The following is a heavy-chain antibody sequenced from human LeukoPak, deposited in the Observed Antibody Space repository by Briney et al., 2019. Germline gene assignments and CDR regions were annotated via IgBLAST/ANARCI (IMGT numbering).Heavy chain of an antibody. D-gene: IGHD3-10*01. CDR1: GFTFSSYE. Sequence: GGSLRLSCAASGFTFSSYEMNWVRQAPGKGLEWVAFIRYDGSNKYYADSVKGRFTISRDNSKNTLYLQMNSLRAEDTAVYYCAREAWYGSGGYFDYWGQGTLVTVSS. V-gene: IGHV3-30*02. J-gene: IGHJ4*02. CDR3: AREAWYGSGGYFDY. CDR2: IRYDGSNK.